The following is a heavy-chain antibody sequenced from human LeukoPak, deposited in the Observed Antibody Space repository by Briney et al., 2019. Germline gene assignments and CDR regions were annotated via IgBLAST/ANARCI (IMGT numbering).Heavy chain of an antibody. CDR3: ARDTSSGYYEVYYYGMDV. CDR2: IWYDGSNK. CDR1: GFTFSSYG. D-gene: IGHD3-22*01. V-gene: IGHV3-33*01. Sequence: GGSLRLSCAASGFTFSSYGMHWVRQAPGKGLEWVAVIWYDGSNKYYADSVKGRFTISRDDSKNTLYLQMNSLRAEDTAVYYCARDTSSGYYEVYYYGMDVWGQGTTVTVSS. J-gene: IGHJ6*02.